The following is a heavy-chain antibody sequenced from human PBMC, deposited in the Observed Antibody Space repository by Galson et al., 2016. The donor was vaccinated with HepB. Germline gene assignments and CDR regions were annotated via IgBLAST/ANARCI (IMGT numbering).Heavy chain of an antibody. D-gene: IGHD5-18*01. Sequence: SLRLSCAASGFTFSSYDMHWVRQATGKGLEWVSGIDTAGGTSYLGSVKGRFTISRENAENSLYLQMNSLRVGDTAVYYCVREILLVVGYYGMDVWGQGTTVTVS. CDR1: GFTFSSYD. J-gene: IGHJ6*02. CDR2: IDTAGGT. V-gene: IGHV3-13*01. CDR3: VREILLVVGYYGMDV.